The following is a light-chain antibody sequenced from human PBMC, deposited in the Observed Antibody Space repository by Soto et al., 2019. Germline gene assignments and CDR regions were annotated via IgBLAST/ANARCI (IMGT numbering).Light chain of an antibody. J-gene: IGLJ2*01. V-gene: IGLV2-14*01. CDR2: EVS. CDR1: SSDVGGYNY. CDR3: SSYTSSSTVV. Sequence: QSVLTQPGSVSVSPGQSITISCTGTSSDVGGYNYVSWYQQHPGKAPKLMIYEVSNRPSGVSNRLSGSKSGNTASLTISGLQAEDEADYYCSSYTSSSTVVFGGGTKVTVL.